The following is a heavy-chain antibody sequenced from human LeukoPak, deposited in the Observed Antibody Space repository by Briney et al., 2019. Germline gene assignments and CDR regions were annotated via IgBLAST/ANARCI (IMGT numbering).Heavy chain of an antibody. CDR1: GYTFTSYA. V-gene: IGHV1-3*01. CDR3: AREGGDYYGSGSRYYYYGMDV. D-gene: IGHD3-10*01. Sequence: ASVKVSCKASGYTFTSYAMHWVRQAPGQRLEWMGWINAGNGNTKYSQKFQGRVTITRDTSASTAYMELSSLRSEDTAVYYCAREGGDYYGSGSRYYYYGMDVWGQGTTVTVSS. J-gene: IGHJ6*02. CDR2: INAGNGNT.